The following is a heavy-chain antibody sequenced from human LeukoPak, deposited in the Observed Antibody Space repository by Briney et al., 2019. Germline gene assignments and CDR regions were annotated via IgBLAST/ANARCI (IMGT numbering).Heavy chain of an antibody. CDR1: GYTFTSNA. CDR2: INTNTGNP. D-gene: IGHD2-8*01. V-gene: IGHV7-4-1*02. Sequence: GASVKVSCKASGYTFTSNALGWVRQAPGQGLEWMRWINTNTGNPTYAQGFTGRVVFSLDTSDNTAYLQISSLQAEDTAVYSCASFFCTSALCYYLDYWGQGTLVTVSS. J-gene: IGHJ4*02. CDR3: ASFFCTSALCYYLDY.